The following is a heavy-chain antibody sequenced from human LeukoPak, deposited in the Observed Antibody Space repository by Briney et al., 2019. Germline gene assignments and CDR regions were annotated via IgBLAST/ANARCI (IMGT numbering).Heavy chain of an antibody. V-gene: IGHV3-23*01. CDR3: AKSSPHYYYGSGSYLYFDY. J-gene: IGHJ4*02. CDR1: GFTFSSYA. Sequence: PGGSLRLSCAASGFTFSSYAMSWVRQAPGKGLEWVSAISGSGGSTYYADSVKGRFTISRDNSKNTLYLQMNSLRAEDTAVYYCAKSSPHYYYGSGSYLYFDYWGQGTLVTVSS. D-gene: IGHD3-10*01. CDR2: ISGSGGST.